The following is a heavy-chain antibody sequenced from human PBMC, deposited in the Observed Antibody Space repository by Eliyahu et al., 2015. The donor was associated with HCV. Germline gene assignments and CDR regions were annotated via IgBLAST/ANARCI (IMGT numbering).Heavy chain of an antibody. J-gene: IGHJ4*02. D-gene: IGHD6-19*01. CDR3: ARDRGRRDSSGLYYFDY. V-gene: IGHV1-2*02. Sequence: QVQLVQSXAEVKKPGASVKVSCKASGYTFTGYYXHWVRQAPGQGLEWMGWXNPNSGGTNXAQKFQGRVTMTRDTSISTAYMELSRLRSDDTAVYYCARDRGRRDSSGLYYFDYWGQGTLITVSS. CDR1: GYTFTGYY. CDR2: XNPNSGGT.